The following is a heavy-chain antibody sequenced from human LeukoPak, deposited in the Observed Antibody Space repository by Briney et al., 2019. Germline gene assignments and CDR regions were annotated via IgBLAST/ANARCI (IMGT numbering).Heavy chain of an antibody. D-gene: IGHD4-11*01. CDR2: ISYDGSNK. V-gene: IGHV3-30-3*01. J-gene: IGHJ6*03. CDR3: ARDQGNYVYYYYMDV. CDR1: GFTFSSYA. Sequence: GGSLRLSCAASGFTFSSYAMHWVRQAPGKGLEWVAVISYDGSNKYYADSVKGRFTISRDNFKNTLYLQMNSLRAEDTAVYYCARDQGNYVYYYYMDVWGKGTTVTVSS.